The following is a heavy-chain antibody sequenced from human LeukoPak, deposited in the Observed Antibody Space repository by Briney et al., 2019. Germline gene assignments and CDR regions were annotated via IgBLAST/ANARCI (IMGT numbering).Heavy chain of an antibody. V-gene: IGHV4-39*07. CDR2: IYYSGST. CDR1: GASISSSTDY. Sequence: SETLSLTCTVSGASISSSTDYWGWIRQPPGKGLEWIANIYYSGSTYYNPSLKSRVTISVETSKSQFSLKLSSVTAADTAVYYCARVTGYMIEDYFDYWGQGTLVTVSS. CDR3: ARVTGYMIEDYFDY. D-gene: IGHD3-22*01. J-gene: IGHJ4*02.